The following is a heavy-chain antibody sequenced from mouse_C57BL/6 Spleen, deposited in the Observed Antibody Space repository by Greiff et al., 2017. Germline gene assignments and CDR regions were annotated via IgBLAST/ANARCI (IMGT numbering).Heavy chain of an antibody. CDR3: ASRGDCYAMDY. V-gene: IGHV1-26*01. CDR1: GYTFTDYY. CDR2: INPNNGGT. Sequence: EVQLQQSGPELVKPGASVKISCKASGYTFTDYYMNWVKQSHGKSLEWIGDINPNNGGTSYNQKFKGKATLTVDKSSSAAYMELRSLTSEDSAVYYCASRGDCYAMDYWGQGTSVTVSS. J-gene: IGHJ4*01.